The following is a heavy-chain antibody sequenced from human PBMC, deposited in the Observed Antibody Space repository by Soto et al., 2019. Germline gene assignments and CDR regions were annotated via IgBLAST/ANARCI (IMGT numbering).Heavy chain of an antibody. J-gene: IGHJ3*02. CDR1: GGSISSGDYY. CDR3: ASWYYYYSSGYYYGYAFDI. V-gene: IGHV4-30-4*01. Sequence: SETLSLTCTVSGGSISSGDYYWSWVRQPPGKGLEWIGYIYYSGSTYYNPSLKSRVTISVDTSKNQFSLKLSSVTAADTAVYYCASWYYYYSSGYYYGYAFDIWGQGTMVTVSS. D-gene: IGHD3-22*01. CDR2: IYYSGST.